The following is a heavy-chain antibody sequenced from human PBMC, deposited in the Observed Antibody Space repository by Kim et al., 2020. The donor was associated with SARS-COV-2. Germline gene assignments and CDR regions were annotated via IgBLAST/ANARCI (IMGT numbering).Heavy chain of an antibody. CDR2: ISPYTGNT. CDR3: ARDTHYFGSGREDDTFDI. J-gene: IGHJ3*02. CDR1: GYTFTSYG. V-gene: IGHV1-18*01. Sequence: ASVKVSCKASGYTFTSYGISWVRQAPGQGLEWMGWISPYTGNTNYAQKLQGRVTMTTDTSTTTAYVELGSLRSDDTALYYCARDTHYFGSGREDDTFDIW. D-gene: IGHD3-10*01.